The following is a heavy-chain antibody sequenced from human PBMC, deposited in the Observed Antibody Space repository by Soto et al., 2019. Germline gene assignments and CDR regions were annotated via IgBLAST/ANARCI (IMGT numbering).Heavy chain of an antibody. V-gene: IGHV3-30*18. J-gene: IGHJ6*02. CDR3: AKDRIAVAGLPCGMDV. D-gene: IGHD6-19*01. CDR1: GFTFSSYG. Sequence: QVQLVESGGGVVQPGRSLRLSCAASGFTFSSYGMHWVRQAPGKGLEWVAVISYDGSNKYYADSVKGRFTISRDNSKNTLYLQMNSLRAEDTAVYYCAKDRIAVAGLPCGMDVWGQGTTVTVSS. CDR2: ISYDGSNK.